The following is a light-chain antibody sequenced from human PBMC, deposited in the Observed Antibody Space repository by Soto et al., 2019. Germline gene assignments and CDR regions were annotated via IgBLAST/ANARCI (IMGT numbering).Light chain of an antibody. J-gene: IGLJ1*01. CDR1: SSNIGSNA. V-gene: IGLV1-44*01. CDR2: SHN. Sequence: QSLLTHPPSASGTPGHRVTISCSGSSSNIGSNAVNWYQHLPGTAPKLLIYSHNQRPSGVPDRFSGSKSGTSASLAISGLQSEDEPDYYCAAWDDSLTGYVFGTGTKVTVL. CDR3: AAWDDSLTGYV.